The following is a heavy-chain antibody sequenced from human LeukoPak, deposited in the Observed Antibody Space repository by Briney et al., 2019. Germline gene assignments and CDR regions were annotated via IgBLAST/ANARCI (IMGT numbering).Heavy chain of an antibody. V-gene: IGHV3-13*01. Sequence: GGSLRLSCAASGFTFSSYDMHWVRQATGKGLEWVSAIGTAGDTYYPGTVKGRFTISRENAKNSLYLQLNSLRAGDTAVYYCARAVGPGYYDSSGYYYDIWGQGTMVTVSS. CDR1: GFTFSSYD. CDR2: IGTAGDT. CDR3: ARAVGPGYYDSSGYYYDI. D-gene: IGHD3-22*01. J-gene: IGHJ3*02.